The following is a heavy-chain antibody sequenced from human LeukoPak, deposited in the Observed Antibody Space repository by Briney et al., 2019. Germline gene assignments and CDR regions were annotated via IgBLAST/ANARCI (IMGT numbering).Heavy chain of an antibody. V-gene: IGHV4-4*02. CDR3: ARRIQLWPYYFDY. CDR2: IYHTGST. D-gene: IGHD5-18*01. Sequence: SETPSLTCAVSGGSISNSDWWSWVRQPPGKGLEWIGEIYHTGSTNYNPSLKSRVTISVDKSKNQFSPNLSSVTAADTAVYYCARRIQLWPYYFDYWGQGTLVTVSS. J-gene: IGHJ4*02. CDR1: GGSISNSDW.